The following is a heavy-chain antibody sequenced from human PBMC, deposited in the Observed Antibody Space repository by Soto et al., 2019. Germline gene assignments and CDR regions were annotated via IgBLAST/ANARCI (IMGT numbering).Heavy chain of an antibody. D-gene: IGHD2-15*01. J-gene: IGHJ5*02. CDR2: IYYSGST. CDR1: GGSIRSGGYY. CDR3: ARTVVVVAATRVVGWFDP. Sequence: QVQLQESGPGLMKPSQTLSLTCTVSGGSIRSGGYYWSWIRQHQGKGLKWIEYIYYSGSTYYNPSLKSRVTISVDTSKNQFSLKLSSVTAADTAVYYCARTVVVVAATRVVGWFDPWGQGTLVTVFS. V-gene: IGHV4-31*03.